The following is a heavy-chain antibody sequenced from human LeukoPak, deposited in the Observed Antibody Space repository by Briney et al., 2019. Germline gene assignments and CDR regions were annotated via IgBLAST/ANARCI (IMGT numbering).Heavy chain of an antibody. CDR3: ASYCSGGSCHRDYYYYGMDV. CDR1: GFTFSSYG. V-gene: IGHV3-33*01. J-gene: IGHJ6*02. Sequence: GRSLRLSCAASGFTFSSYGMHWVRQAPGKGLEWVAVIWFDGSNKYYADSVKGRFTISRDNSKNTLYLQMYSLRAEDTAVYYCASYCSGGSCHRDYYYYGMDVWGQGTTVTVSS. D-gene: IGHD2-15*01. CDR2: IWFDGSNK.